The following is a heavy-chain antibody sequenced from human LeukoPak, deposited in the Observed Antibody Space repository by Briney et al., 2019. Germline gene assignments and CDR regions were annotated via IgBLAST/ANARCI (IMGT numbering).Heavy chain of an antibody. V-gene: IGHV5-51*01. CDR3: ATMGFGESASWWFDP. Sequence: GESLKISCKGSGYSFTSYWIGWVRQMPGKGLEWMGIIYPGDSDTRYSPSFQGQVTISADKSISTAYLQWSSLKASDTAMYYCATMGFGESASWWFDPWGQGTLVTVSS. D-gene: IGHD3-10*01. CDR2: IYPGDSDT. CDR1: GYSFTSYW. J-gene: IGHJ5*02.